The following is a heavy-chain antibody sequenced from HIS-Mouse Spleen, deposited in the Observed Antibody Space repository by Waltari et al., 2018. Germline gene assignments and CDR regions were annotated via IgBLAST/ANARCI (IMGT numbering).Heavy chain of an antibody. CDR3: AREIPYSSSWYDWYFDL. Sequence: QLQLQESGPGLVKPSETLSLTCTVSGGSISSSSYYWGWIRQPPGKGLEGIGRIYYRGGTYSNPSLQGRVTIEVDTSKNQFSLKVSAVTAADTAVYYCAREIPYSSSWYDWYFDLWGRGTLVTVSS. J-gene: IGHJ2*01. CDR1: GGSISSSSYY. D-gene: IGHD6-13*01. CDR2: IYYRGGT. V-gene: IGHV4-39*07.